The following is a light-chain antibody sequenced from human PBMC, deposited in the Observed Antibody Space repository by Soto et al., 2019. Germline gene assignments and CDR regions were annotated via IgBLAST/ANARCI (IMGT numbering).Light chain of an antibody. CDR2: KAS. CDR3: QQYNAFSRT. V-gene: IGKV1-5*03. J-gene: IGKJ2*01. CDR1: RSISNW. Sequence: IQMTQSPSTLSASVGDRVTITCRASRSISNWLAWYQQKPGNSPKLLIYKASTLESGVPSRFSGSGYGTEFNVTISGLQPDDFATYYCQQYNAFSRTFGQGTKLQIK.